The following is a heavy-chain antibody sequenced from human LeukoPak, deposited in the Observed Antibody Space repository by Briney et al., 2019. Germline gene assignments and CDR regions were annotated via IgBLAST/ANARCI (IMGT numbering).Heavy chain of an antibody. Sequence: ASVKVSCKASGYTFTGYYMHWVRQAPGQGLEWMGWINPNSGGTNYAQKFQGRVTMTRDTSISTAYMELSRLRSDDTAVYYCARDSYMTYSSGYYRFDYWGQGTLVTVSS. CDR2: INPNSGGT. V-gene: IGHV1-2*02. J-gene: IGHJ4*02. CDR3: ARDSYMTYSSGYYRFDY. D-gene: IGHD3-22*01. CDR1: GYTFTGYY.